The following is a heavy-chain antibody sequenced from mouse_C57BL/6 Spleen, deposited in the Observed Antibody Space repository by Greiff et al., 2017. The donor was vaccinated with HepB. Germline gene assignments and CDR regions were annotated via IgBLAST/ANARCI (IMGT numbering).Heavy chain of an antibody. CDR2: IYPGSGNT. CDR3: ARSYSNYGGDY. Sequence: QVQLKESGPELVKPGASVKISCKASGYSFTSYYIHWVKQRPGQGLEWIGWIYPGSGNTKYNEKFKGKATLTADTSSSTAYMQLSSLTSEDSAVYYCARSYSNYGGDYWGQGTTLTVSS. V-gene: IGHV1-66*01. J-gene: IGHJ2*01. CDR1: GYSFTSYY. D-gene: IGHD2-5*01.